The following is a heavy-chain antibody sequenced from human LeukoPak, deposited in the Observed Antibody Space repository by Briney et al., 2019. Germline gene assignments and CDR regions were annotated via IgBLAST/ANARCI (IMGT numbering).Heavy chain of an antibody. Sequence: SETLSLTCTVSGGSISSSSYYWSWMRPPPGKGLEWIGEITDSGNTNYNASLKSRVTISVDTSKNQFSLKLSSVTAADTAVYYCARRLAFDIWGQGTMVTVSS. CDR1: GGSISSSSYY. J-gene: IGHJ3*02. V-gene: IGHV4-39*07. CDR2: ITDSGNT. CDR3: ARRLAFDI.